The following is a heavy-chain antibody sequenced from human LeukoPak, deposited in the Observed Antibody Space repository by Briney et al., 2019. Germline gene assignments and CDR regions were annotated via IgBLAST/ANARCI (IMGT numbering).Heavy chain of an antibody. CDR1: GGSFSGYY. Sequence: SETLSLTCAVYGGSFSGYYWSWIRQPPGKGQEWIGEINHSGSTNYNPSLKSRVTISVDTSKNQFSLKLSSVTAADTAVYYCASFLGYCSGGSCPDAFDIWGQGTMVTVSS. CDR2: INHSGST. J-gene: IGHJ3*02. D-gene: IGHD2-15*01. CDR3: ASFLGYCSGGSCPDAFDI. V-gene: IGHV4-34*01.